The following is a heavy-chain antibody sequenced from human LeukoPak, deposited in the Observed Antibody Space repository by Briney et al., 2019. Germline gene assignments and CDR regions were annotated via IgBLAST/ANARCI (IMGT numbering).Heavy chain of an antibody. D-gene: IGHD6-6*01. J-gene: IGHJ5*01. CDR2: INPNTGGT. V-gene: IGHV1-2*02. Sequence: PGASVKVSCKASGYTFTGYYMHWVRQAPGQGLEWMGWINPNTGGTSYAQKFQGRVTMTRDTSISTVYMELSRLRSDDTAVYYCARADSSSGPLRFDSWGQGTLVTVSS. CDR3: ARADSSSGPLRFDS. CDR1: GYTFTGYY.